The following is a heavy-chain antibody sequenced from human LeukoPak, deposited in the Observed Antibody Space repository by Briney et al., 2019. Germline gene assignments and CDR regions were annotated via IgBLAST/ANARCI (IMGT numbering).Heavy chain of an antibody. D-gene: IGHD6-19*01. CDR3: ARSAYSSGWSYFDY. Sequence: ASVKVSCKASGYTFTRYAINWLRQAPGQGLEWMGWINTNTGNPTYAQGFTGRFVFSLDTSVSTAYLQISSLKAEDTAVYYCARSAYSSGWSYFDYWGQGTLVTVSS. CDR1: GYTFTRYA. J-gene: IGHJ4*02. CDR2: INTNTGNP. V-gene: IGHV7-4-1*02.